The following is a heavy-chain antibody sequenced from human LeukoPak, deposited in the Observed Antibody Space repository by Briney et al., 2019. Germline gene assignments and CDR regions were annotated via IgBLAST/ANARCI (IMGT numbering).Heavy chain of an antibody. CDR3: AKWGDYDVLTGYYVPDY. CDR2: ILGSGGST. D-gene: IGHD3-9*01. Sequence: GGSLRLSCAGSGFTFSNYAMSWVRQAPGKGLEWVSAILGSGGSTYYADSVKGRFTVSRDNSRSTLYLQMKSLRAEDTALYYCAKWGDYDVLTGYYVPDYWGQGTRVTVSS. J-gene: IGHJ4*02. CDR1: GFTFSNYA. V-gene: IGHV3-23*01.